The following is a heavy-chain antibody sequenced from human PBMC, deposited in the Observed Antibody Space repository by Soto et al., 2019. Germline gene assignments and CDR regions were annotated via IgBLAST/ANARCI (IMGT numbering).Heavy chain of an antibody. D-gene: IGHD2-2*01. Sequence: QRVESGGGLVQPGGSLRLSCAASGFTVSSNYMTWVRLPPGKGLEGVSVIHSGGDTYYANSVKGRFTISRHDSGNTLYLQMNSLRAEDTAVYYCTRDGPFFDASRMDVWGQGTTVTFSS. CDR1: GFTVSSNY. J-gene: IGHJ6*02. V-gene: IGHV3-53*04. CDR2: IHSGGDT. CDR3: TRDGPFFDASRMDV.